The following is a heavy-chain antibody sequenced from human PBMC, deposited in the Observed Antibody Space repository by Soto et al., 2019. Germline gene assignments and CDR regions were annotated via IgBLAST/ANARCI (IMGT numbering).Heavy chain of an antibody. Sequence: GGSLRLSCAASGFTFSTYYMQWVRQVPGKGLEWVAVISYDGSNKYYADSVKGRFTISRDNAKNSLYLQMNSLRAEDTAVYYCAGVVDYYDPYYYYGMDVWGQGTTVTVSS. J-gene: IGHJ6*02. CDR1: GFTFSTYY. CDR3: AGVVDYYDPYYYYGMDV. CDR2: ISYDGSNK. V-gene: IGHV3-30*03. D-gene: IGHD3-22*01.